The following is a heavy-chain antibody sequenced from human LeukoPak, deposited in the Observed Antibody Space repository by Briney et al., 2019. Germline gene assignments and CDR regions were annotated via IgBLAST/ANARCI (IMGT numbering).Heavy chain of an antibody. CDR3: AELGITMIGGV. CDR2: ISSGGSTM. J-gene: IGHJ6*04. CDR1: GFTFSSYE. V-gene: IGHV3-48*03. Sequence: GSLRLSCAASGFTFSSYEMNWVRQAPGKGLEWVSYISSGGSTMYYADSVKGRFTISRDNAKNSLYLQMNSLRAEDTAVYYCAELGITMIGGVWGKGTTVTISS. D-gene: IGHD3-10*02.